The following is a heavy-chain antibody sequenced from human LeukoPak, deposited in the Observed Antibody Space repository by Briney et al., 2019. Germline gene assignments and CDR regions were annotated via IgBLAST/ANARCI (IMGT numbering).Heavy chain of an antibody. CDR3: ARDIFDY. Sequence: GGSLRLSCAASGFTFSSYLMNWVRQAPGKGLEWVANIKEDGSEKYYVDSVKGRFTISRDNAENSLYLQMNSLRAEDTAVYYCARDIFDYWGQGTLVTVSS. V-gene: IGHV3-7*01. CDR2: IKEDGSEK. J-gene: IGHJ4*02. CDR1: GFTFSSYL.